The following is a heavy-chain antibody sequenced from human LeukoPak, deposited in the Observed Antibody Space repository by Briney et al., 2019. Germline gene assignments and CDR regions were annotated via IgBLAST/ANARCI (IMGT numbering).Heavy chain of an antibody. CDR2: ISAYNGNT. D-gene: IGHD4-23*01. J-gene: IGHJ3*02. CDR3: ATLGGVYHGAFDI. Sequence: ASVKASCKASGYTFTSYGISWVRQAPGQGLEWMGWISAYNGNTNYAQKLQGRVTMTTDTSTSTADMELRSLRSDDTAVYYCATLGGVYHGAFDIWGQGTMVPVSS. V-gene: IGHV1-18*01. CDR1: GYTFTSYG.